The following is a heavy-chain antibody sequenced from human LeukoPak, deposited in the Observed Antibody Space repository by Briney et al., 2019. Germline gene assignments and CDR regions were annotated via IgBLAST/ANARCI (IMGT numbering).Heavy chain of an antibody. Sequence: GASVKVSCKVSGYTLTELSMHWVRQAPGKGLEWMGGFDPEDGETIYAQKFQGRVTMTEDTSTDTAYMELSSLRSEDTAVYYCAKGPLIEVAGTTWDYWGQGTLVTVSS. J-gene: IGHJ4*02. CDR1: GYTLTELS. V-gene: IGHV1-24*01. D-gene: IGHD6-19*01. CDR2: FDPEDGET. CDR3: AKGPLIEVAGTTWDY.